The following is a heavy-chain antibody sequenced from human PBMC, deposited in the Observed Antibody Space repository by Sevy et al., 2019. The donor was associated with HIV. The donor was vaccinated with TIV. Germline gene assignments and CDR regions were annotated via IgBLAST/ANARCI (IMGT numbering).Heavy chain of an antibody. Sequence: GGSLRLSCAASGFTFSTYSMNWVRLAPGKGLEWVSSISSTSSYIYYAYSVKGRFTISRDNAKNSLYLQMNNLRAEDTAVYYCARDYNSGWRKFNLFDPWGQGTLVTVSS. J-gene: IGHJ5*02. CDR1: GFTFSTYS. CDR2: ISSTSSYI. CDR3: ARDYNSGWRKFNLFDP. D-gene: IGHD6-19*01. V-gene: IGHV3-21*01.